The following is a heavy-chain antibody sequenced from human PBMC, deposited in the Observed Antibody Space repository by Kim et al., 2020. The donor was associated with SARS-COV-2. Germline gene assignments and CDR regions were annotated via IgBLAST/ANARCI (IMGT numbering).Heavy chain of an antibody. CDR3: ARNYYGDYHFDF. D-gene: IGHD4-17*01. J-gene: IGHJ4*02. V-gene: IGHV3-48*04. Sequence: YYADAVKGRFTISRDSAKNSLDLQMNSLRAEDTAVYYCARNYYGDYHFDFWGQGTLVTVSS.